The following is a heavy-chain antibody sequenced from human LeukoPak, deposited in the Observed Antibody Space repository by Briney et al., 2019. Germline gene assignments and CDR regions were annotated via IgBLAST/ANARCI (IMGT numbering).Heavy chain of an antibody. CDR2: ISWNSGSI. V-gene: IGHV3-9*01. CDR3: AKSRVRYFDWTYYFDY. J-gene: IGHJ4*02. Sequence: GGSLRLSCAASGFTFDDYAMHWVRHAPGKGLEWVSGISWNSGSIGYADSVKGRFTISRDNAKNSLYLQMNSLRAEDTALYYCAKSRVRYFDWTYYFDYWGQGTLVTVSS. D-gene: IGHD3-9*01. CDR1: GFTFDDYA.